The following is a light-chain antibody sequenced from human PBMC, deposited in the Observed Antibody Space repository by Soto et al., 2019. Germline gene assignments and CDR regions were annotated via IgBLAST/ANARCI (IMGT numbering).Light chain of an antibody. J-gene: IGLJ2*01. V-gene: IGLV2-14*01. CDR3: TSYSSSHNFDVV. CDR2: EVS. Sequence: QSVLTQPASVSGSPGQSITISCTGTTSDVGGYDFVSWYQQHPGKAPKLIIYEVSNRPSGVSNRFSASKSGNTASLTISGLQAEDEADYFCTSYSSSHNFDVVFGGGTKLTVL. CDR1: TSDVGGYDF.